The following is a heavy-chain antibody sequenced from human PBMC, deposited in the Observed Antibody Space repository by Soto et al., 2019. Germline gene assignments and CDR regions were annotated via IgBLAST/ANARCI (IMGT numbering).Heavy chain of an antibody. V-gene: IGHV6-1*01. D-gene: IGHD2-15*01. CDR2: TYYRSRWYS. CDR1: GDTVSSNSVA. J-gene: IGHJ6*02. CDR3: ARSEEDSDYYYYGMDV. Sequence: QVQLQQSGPGLVKPSQTLSLTCVGSGDTVSSNSVAWNWVRQSPSRGLEWLGRTYYRSRWYSDYAVSVRRRIDINADTSKTQVSLQLNSVTPEDTAVYYRARSEEDSDYYYYGMDVWGQGTTVTVSS.